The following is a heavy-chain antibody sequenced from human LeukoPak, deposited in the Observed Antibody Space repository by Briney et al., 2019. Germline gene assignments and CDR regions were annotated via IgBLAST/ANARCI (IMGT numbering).Heavy chain of an antibody. J-gene: IGHJ5*02. V-gene: IGHV3-53*01. CDR1: GFTVSSNY. CDR2: IYSGGST. CDR3: AKGGGFSSSWLANWFDP. Sequence: GGSLRLSCAASGFTVSSNYMSWVRQAPGKGLEWVSVIYSGGSTYYADSVKGRFTISRDNSKNTLYLQMNSLRAEDTALYYCAKGGGFSSSWLANWFDPWGQGTLVTVSS. D-gene: IGHD6-6*01.